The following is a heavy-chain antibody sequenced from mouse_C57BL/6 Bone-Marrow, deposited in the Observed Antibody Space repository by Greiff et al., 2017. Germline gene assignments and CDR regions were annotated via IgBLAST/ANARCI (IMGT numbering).Heavy chain of an antibody. CDR1: GFTFSSYA. CDR3: TIITTVDYFDY. Sequence: EVQRVESGEGLVKPGGSLKLSCAASGFTFSSYAMSWVRQTPEKRLEWVAYISSGGDYIYYADTVKGRFTISRDNARNTLYLQMSSLKSEDTAMYYCTIITTVDYFDYWGQGTTLTVSS. V-gene: IGHV5-9-1*02. D-gene: IGHD1-1*01. J-gene: IGHJ2*01. CDR2: ISSGGDYI.